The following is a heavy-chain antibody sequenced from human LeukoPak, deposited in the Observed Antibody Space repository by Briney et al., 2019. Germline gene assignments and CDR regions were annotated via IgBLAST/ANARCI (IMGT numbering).Heavy chain of an antibody. Sequence: ASVKVSCKASGYTFTGYYMHWLRQAPGQGLEWMGWINPDSGGTKSAQKFQGRVTMTRDTSISTAYMELGRLRSDDTAVYYCARDLEGLERNFDHWGQGTLVTVSP. CDR3: ARDLEGLERNFDH. V-gene: IGHV1-2*02. J-gene: IGHJ4*02. CDR1: GYTFTGYY. D-gene: IGHD1-1*01. CDR2: INPDSGGT.